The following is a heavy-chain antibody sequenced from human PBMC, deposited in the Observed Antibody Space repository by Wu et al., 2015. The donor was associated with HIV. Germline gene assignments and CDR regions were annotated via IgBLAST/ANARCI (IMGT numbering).Heavy chain of an antibody. CDR1: GYIFTNYY. CDR2: IGGNRGES. D-gene: IGHD3-10*01. Sequence: QVQLVQSGTEMKKPGASAKVSCKASGYIFTNYYMHWVRQAPGQGLAWMGWIGGNRGESHSAQRFRDRFTMTRDTSTNTAYMELTRLTSDDTALYYCARLSLRRFGELFSGADYWGQGTLVTVSS. CDR3: ARLSLRRFGELFSGADY. J-gene: IGHJ4*02. V-gene: IGHV1-2*02.